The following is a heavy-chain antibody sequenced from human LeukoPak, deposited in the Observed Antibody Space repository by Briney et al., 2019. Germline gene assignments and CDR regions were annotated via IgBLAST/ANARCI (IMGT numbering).Heavy chain of an antibody. V-gene: IGHV3-23*01. Sequence: AGGSLRLSCAASGFTFNSYAMSWVRQAPGKGLEGVSAISGSGGSTYYADSVKGRFTISRDNSKNTLYLQMNSLGAEDTAVYYCSKHDGSNYGAFDYWGQGTLVTVSS. CDR1: GFTFNSYA. J-gene: IGHJ4*02. CDR2: ISGSGGST. CDR3: SKHDGSNYGAFDY. D-gene: IGHD4-11*01.